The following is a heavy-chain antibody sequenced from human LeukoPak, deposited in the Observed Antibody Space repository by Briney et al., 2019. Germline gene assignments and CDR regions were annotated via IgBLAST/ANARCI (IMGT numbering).Heavy chain of an antibody. D-gene: IGHD4-17*01. Sequence: SETLSLTCTVSGGSISSYYWSWIRQPPGKGLEWIGYIYYSGSTNYNPSLKSRATISVDPSNNQFSLKLSSVTAADTAVYYCASGENTAEYFQHWGQGTLVTVSS. CDR1: GGSISSYY. V-gene: IGHV4-59*01. J-gene: IGHJ1*01. CDR3: ASGENTAEYFQH. CDR2: IYYSGST.